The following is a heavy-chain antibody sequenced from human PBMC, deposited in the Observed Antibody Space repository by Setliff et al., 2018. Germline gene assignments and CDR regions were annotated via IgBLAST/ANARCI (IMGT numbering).Heavy chain of an antibody. CDR1: GYNFITFG. J-gene: IGHJ4*02. V-gene: IGHV1-18*01. Sequence: GASVKVSCKTSGYNFITFGISWVRQAPGQGLEWLGWIAPYNGNTDYAQKFQGRVTMTTDTSTNTAHMELRSLTSADTAIYYCTRGPGPWVVVAMPFDCWGQGTLVTVS. CDR2: IAPYNGNT. CDR3: TRGPGPWVVVAMPFDC. D-gene: IGHD5-12*01.